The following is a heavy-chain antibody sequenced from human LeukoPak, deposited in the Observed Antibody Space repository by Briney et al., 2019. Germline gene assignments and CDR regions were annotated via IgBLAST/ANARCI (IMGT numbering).Heavy chain of an antibody. J-gene: IGHJ6*02. CDR1: RFSFSSYS. Sequence: GGALRLSRADSRFSFSSYSMNWVRPAPRKGLEWVSSISIGSSYIYYADSVKGRFTISRDNAKNSLYLQTNSLRAEDTAVYYCARDPPWQLKDVRGQGTTVTVSS. CDR3: ARDPPWQLKDV. V-gene: IGHV3-21*01. CDR2: ISIGSSYI. D-gene: IGHD6-6*01.